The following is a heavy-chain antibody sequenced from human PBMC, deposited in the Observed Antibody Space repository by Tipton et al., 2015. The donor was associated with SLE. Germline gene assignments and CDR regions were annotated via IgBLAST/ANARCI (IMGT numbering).Heavy chain of an antibody. Sequence: LRLSCTVSGGSISSHYWSWIRQPPGKGLEWIGYIYYSGSTNYNPSLKSRVTISVDTSKNQFSLKLSSVTAADTAVYYCARDSTGPWGQGTLVTVSS. J-gene: IGHJ4*02. V-gene: IGHV4-59*11. CDR3: ARDSTGP. CDR1: GGSISSHY. D-gene: IGHD4-11*01. CDR2: IYYSGST.